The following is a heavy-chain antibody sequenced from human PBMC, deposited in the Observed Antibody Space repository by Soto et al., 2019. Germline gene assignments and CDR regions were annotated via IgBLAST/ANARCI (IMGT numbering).Heavy chain of an antibody. CDR1: GGSISSYY. Sequence: SETLSLTCTVSGGSISSYYWSWIRQPPGKGLEWIGYIYYSGSTNYNPSLKSRVTISVDTSKNQFSLKLSSVTAADTAVYYCARMRVITCCISTSCQGNWFDPWGQGTLVTVSS. CDR3: ARMRVITCCISTSCQGNWFDP. J-gene: IGHJ5*02. D-gene: IGHD2-2*01. V-gene: IGHV4-59*01. CDR2: IYYSGST.